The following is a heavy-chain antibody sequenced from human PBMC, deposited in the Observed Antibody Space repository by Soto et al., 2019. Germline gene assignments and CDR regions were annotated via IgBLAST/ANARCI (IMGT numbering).Heavy chain of an antibody. Sequence: SETLSLTCAVYGGSFSGYYWSWIRQPPGKGLEWIGEINHSGSTNYNPSLKSRVTISVDTSKNQFSLKLSSVTAADTAVYYCARGARGMDGGYYGMDVWGQGTTVTVSS. J-gene: IGHJ6*02. D-gene: IGHD6-13*01. CDR2: INHSGST. CDR1: GGSFSGYY. V-gene: IGHV4-34*01. CDR3: ARGARGMDGGYYGMDV.